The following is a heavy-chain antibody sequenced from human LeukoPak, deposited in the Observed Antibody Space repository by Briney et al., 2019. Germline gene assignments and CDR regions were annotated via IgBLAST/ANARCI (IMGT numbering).Heavy chain of an antibody. V-gene: IGHV4-59*12. CDR1: GGSISSYY. CDR3: ARGYYYYDSSGYYGRYWFDP. D-gene: IGHD3-22*01. J-gene: IGHJ5*02. CDR2: IYYSGST. Sequence: PSETLSLTCTVSGGSISSYYWSWIRQPPGKVLEWIGSIYYSGSTYYNPSLKTRVTISVDTSKNQFSLKLSSVTAADTAVYYCARGYYYYDSSGYYGRYWFDPWGQGTLVTVSS.